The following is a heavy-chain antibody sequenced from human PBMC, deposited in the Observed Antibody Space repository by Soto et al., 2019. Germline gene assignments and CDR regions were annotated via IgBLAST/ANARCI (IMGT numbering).Heavy chain of an antibody. Sequence: GASVKVSCKASGYTFTGYYMHWVRQAPGQGLEWMGWINPNSGGTNYAQKFQGRVTMTRDTSISTAYMELSRLRSDDTAVYYCAREVRLGYCSGGSCYFFGYWGRGTLVTVSS. CDR1: GYTFTGYY. D-gene: IGHD2-15*01. V-gene: IGHV1-2*02. J-gene: IGHJ4*02. CDR3: AREVRLGYCSGGSCYFFGY. CDR2: INPNSGGT.